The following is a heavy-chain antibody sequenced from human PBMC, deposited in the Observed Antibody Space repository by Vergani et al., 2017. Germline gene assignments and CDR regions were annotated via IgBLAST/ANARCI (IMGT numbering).Heavy chain of an antibody. CDR2: ISAYNGNT. CDR1: GYTFTGYY. V-gene: IGHV1-18*04. Sequence: QVQLVQSGAEVKKPGASVKVSCKASGYTFTGYYMHWVRQAPGQGLEWMGWISAYNGNTNYAQKLQGRVTMTTDTSTSTAYMELRSLRSDDTAVYYCARGVHCSSTLTYYEDYWGQGTLVTVSS. J-gene: IGHJ4*02. D-gene: IGHD2-2*01. CDR3: ARGVHCSSTLTYYEDY.